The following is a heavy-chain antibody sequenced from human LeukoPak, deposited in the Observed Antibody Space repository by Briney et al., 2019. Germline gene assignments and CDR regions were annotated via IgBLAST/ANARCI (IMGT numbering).Heavy chain of an antibody. Sequence: SETLSLTCTVSGYSISSGYYWSWIRQPPGKGLEWIGYIYYSGSTNYNPSLKSRVTISVDTSKNQFSLKLDSVTAAGTAVYYCAKGTSSGWYYFDYWGQGTLVTVSS. CDR3: AKGTSSGWYYFDY. D-gene: IGHD6-19*01. V-gene: IGHV4-38-2*02. CDR1: GYSISSGYY. J-gene: IGHJ4*02. CDR2: IYYSGST.